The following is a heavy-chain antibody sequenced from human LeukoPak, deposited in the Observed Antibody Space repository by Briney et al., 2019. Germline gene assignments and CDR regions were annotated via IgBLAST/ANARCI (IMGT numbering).Heavy chain of an antibody. V-gene: IGHV3-74*01. J-gene: IGHJ6*02. Sequence: GGSLRLSCAASGFTFSSPWMHWVRQAPGKGLVWVSRIDSDGSSTSYVDSVQGRFTISRDNAKNTLYLQMNSLRAEDTAVYYCARTIPYYYGMDVWGQGTTVTASS. D-gene: IGHD3-9*01. CDR2: IDSDGSST. CDR1: GFTFSSPW. CDR3: ARTIPYYYGMDV.